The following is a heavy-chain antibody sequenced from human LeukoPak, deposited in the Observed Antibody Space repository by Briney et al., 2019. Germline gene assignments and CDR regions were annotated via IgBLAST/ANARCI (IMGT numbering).Heavy chain of an antibody. D-gene: IGHD3-10*02. CDR2: ISSSGSTI. V-gene: IGHV3-48*04. CDR1: GFTFSCYS. CDR3: AELGITMIGGV. J-gene: IGHJ6*04. Sequence: GGSLRLSCAASGFTFSCYSMNWVRQAPGKGLEWVSYISSSGSTIYYADSVKGRFCISRDNAKNSRYLQMNSVRAEDTAVYYCAELGITMIGGVWGKGTTVTISS.